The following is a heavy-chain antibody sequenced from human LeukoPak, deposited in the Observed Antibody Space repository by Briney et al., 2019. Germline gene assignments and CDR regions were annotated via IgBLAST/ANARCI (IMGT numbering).Heavy chain of an antibody. CDR2: TEEHGSEK. J-gene: IGHJ4*02. Sequence: GGSLRLSCAASGLMFSDYWMSWVRQAPGRGLEWVANTEEHGSEKYYVDSVKGRFTISRDNAKNSLYLQMNSLRAEDTAVYYCARRRDSGSLQHFDYWGQGTLVTVSS. CDR3: ARRRDSGSLQHFDY. V-gene: IGHV3-7*03. D-gene: IGHD1-26*01. CDR1: GLMFSDYW.